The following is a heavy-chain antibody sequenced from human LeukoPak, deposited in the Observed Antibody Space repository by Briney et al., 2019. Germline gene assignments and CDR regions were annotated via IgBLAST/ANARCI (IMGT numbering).Heavy chain of an antibody. CDR3: ARDSPRSSGYYYGSSYSFDY. D-gene: IGHD3-22*01. J-gene: IGHJ4*02. Sequence: GGSLRLSCAASGFTFSSYAMHWVRQAPGKGLEWVAVISYDGSNKYYAASVKGRFTISRDNSKNTLYLQMNSLRAEDTAVYYCARDSPRSSGYYYGSSYSFDYWGQGTLVTVSS. V-gene: IGHV3-30-3*01. CDR1: GFTFSSYA. CDR2: ISYDGSNK.